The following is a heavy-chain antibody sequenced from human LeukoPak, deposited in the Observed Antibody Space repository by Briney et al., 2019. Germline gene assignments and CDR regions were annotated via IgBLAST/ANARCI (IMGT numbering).Heavy chain of an antibody. CDR3: ARARSRLVRYDAFDI. CDR2: IIPILGIA. J-gene: IGHJ3*02. D-gene: IGHD3-10*01. CDR1: GGTFSSYT. Sequence: SVKVSCKASGGTFSSYTISWVRQAPGQGLEWMGRIIPILGIANYAQKFQGRVTITADKSTSTAYMELSSLRSEDTAVYYCARARSRLVRYDAFDIWRQGTMVTVSS. V-gene: IGHV1-69*02.